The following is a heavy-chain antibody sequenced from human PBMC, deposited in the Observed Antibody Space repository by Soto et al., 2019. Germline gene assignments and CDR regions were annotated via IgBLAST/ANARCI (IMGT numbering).Heavy chain of an antibody. J-gene: IGHJ5*02. Sequence: ASVKVSCKASGYTFTRYDINWVRQATGQGLEWMGWMNPNSGNTGYAQKFQGRVTMTRNTSISTAYMELSSLRSEDTAVYYCARVVATITAWFDPWGQGTLVTVSS. CDR3: ARVVATITAWFDP. D-gene: IGHD5-12*01. V-gene: IGHV1-8*01. CDR2: MNPNSGNT. CDR1: GYTFTRYD.